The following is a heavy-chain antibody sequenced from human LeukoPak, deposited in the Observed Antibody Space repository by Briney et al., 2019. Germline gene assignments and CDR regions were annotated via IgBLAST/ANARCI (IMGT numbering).Heavy chain of an antibody. D-gene: IGHD7-27*01. CDR1: GGSISSGDYY. J-gene: IGHJ3*02. Sequence: SETLSLTCTVSGGSISSGDYYWSWIRQPPGKGLEWFGYIYYSGSTYYNPSLKSRVTISVDTSKNQFSLKLSSVTAADTAVYYCARASETHWGSPGTFDIWGQGTMVTVSS. CDR2: IYYSGST. CDR3: ARASETHWGSPGTFDI. V-gene: IGHV4-30-4*08.